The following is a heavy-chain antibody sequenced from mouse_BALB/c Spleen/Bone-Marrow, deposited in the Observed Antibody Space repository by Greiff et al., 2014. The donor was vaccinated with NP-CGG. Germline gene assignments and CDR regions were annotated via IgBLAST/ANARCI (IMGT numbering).Heavy chain of an antibody. CDR3: SRGYYDYLFALDY. CDR1: GFNIKDTY. D-gene: IGHD5-5*01. J-gene: IGHJ4*01. CDR2: IDPANGST. V-gene: IGHV14-3*02. Sequence: DVQLQESGAELVKPGASVKLSCTASGFNIKDTYIYWVKQRPEQGLEWVGRIDPANGSTKYDPKFQGKATIAADTSSNTAYLQLSSLTSEDTAVYYCSRGYYDYLFALDYWGHGTSVTVSS.